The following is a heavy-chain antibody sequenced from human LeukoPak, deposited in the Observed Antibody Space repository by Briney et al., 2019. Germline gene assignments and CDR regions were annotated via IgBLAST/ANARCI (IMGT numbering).Heavy chain of an antibody. V-gene: IGHV4-59*01. CDR2: IYYSGST. D-gene: IGHD3-10*01. CDR3: ARGYYGSGSIDI. Sequence: SETLSLTCAVYGGSFSSYYWSWIRQPPGKGLEWIGYIYYSGSTNYNPSLKSRVTISVDTSKNQFSLKLSSVTAADTAVYYCARGYYGSGSIDIWGQGTMVTVSS. CDR1: GGSFSSYY. J-gene: IGHJ3*02.